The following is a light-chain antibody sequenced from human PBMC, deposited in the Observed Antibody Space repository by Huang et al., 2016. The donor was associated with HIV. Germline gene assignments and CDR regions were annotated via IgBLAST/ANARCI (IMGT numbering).Light chain of an antibody. Sequence: IVLTQSPATLSLSPGERATLSCRASQNVNTNLAWYQQKPGQPPRLLIYGASTRATGIPAKFSGSGSGTEFTRTISSLQSEDFAVFYCEQYDVWPLTFGGGTKVEIK. CDR2: GAS. J-gene: IGKJ4*01. CDR3: EQYDVWPLT. CDR1: QNVNTN. V-gene: IGKV3-15*01.